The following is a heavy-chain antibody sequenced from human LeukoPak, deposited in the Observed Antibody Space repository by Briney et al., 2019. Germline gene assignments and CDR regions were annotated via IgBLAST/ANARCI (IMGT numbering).Heavy chain of an antibody. CDR1: GFTFSSYS. CDR3: ANDLPDSSLYSSSWLVHKTEYFQH. Sequence: GGSLRLSCAASGFTFSSYSMNWVRQAPGKGLEWVSTISGSGGSTYYADSVKGRFTISRDNSKNTLYLQMNSLRAEDTAVYYCANDLPDSSLYSSSWLVHKTEYFQHWGQGTLVTVSS. J-gene: IGHJ1*01. CDR2: ISGSGGST. D-gene: IGHD6-13*01. V-gene: IGHV3-23*01.